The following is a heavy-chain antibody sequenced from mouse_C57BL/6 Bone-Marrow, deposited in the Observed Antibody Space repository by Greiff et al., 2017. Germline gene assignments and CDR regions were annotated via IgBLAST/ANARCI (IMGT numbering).Heavy chain of an antibody. V-gene: IGHV1-19*01. CDR3: ARRAYYYGSSDPFAY. CDR2: INPYNGGT. Sequence: VQLQQSGPVLVKPGASVKMSCKASGYTFTDYYMNWVKQSHGKSLEWIGVINPYNGGTSYNQKFKGKATLTVDKSYSTAYMELNSLTSEDSAVYYCARRAYYYGSSDPFAYWGQGTLVTVSA. J-gene: IGHJ3*01. D-gene: IGHD1-1*01. CDR1: GYTFTDYY.